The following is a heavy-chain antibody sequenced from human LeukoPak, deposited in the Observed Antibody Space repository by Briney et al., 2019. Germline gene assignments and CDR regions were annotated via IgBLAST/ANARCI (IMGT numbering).Heavy chain of an antibody. V-gene: IGHV4-34*01. CDR3: AIHPDLDSPRRKHYFDY. Sequence: GSLRLSCAASGFDVSSNYMSWIRQPPGKGLEWIGEINHSGSTNYNPSLKSRVTISVDTSKNQFSLKLSSVTAADTAVYYCAIHPDLDSPRRKHYFDYWGQGTLVTVSS. CDR1: GFDVSSNY. CDR2: INHSGST. D-gene: IGHD3/OR15-3a*01. J-gene: IGHJ4*02.